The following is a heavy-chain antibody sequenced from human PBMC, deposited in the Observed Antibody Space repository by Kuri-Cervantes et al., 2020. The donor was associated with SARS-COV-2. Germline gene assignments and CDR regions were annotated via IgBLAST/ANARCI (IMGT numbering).Heavy chain of an antibody. J-gene: IGHJ4*02. D-gene: IGHD3-3*01. CDR1: GFTFSSYG. V-gene: IGHV3-33*01. CDR2: IWYDGSNK. Sequence: GESLKISCAASGFTFSSYGMHWVRQAPGKGLEWVAVIWYDGSNKYYADSVKGRFTISRDNSKNTLYLQMNSLRAEDTAVYYCARDGPVLRFLEWLPGYYFDYWGQGTLVTVSS. CDR3: ARDGPVLRFLEWLPGYYFDY.